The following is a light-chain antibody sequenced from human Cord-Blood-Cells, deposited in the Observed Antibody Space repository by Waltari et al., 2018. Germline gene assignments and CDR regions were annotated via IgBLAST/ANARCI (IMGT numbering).Light chain of an antibody. J-gene: IGKJ4*01. CDR3: QQRSNWPPLT. CDR2: DAS. CDR1: QSVSSY. V-gene: IGKV3-11*01. Sequence: EIVLKQSPATLSLSPGERATLSCRASQSVSSYFAWYQQKPAQAPRLLLYDASNRAAGIPARLSGSGSGTDFTLTISSLEPEDFAVYYCQQRSNWPPLTFGGGTKVEIK.